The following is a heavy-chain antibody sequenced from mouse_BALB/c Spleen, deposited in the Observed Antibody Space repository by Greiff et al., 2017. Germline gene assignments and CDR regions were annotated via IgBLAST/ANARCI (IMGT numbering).Heavy chain of an antibody. D-gene: IGHD2-10*02. V-gene: IGHV14-3*02. CDR3: ARDEYGNYYYYAMDY. CDR2: IDPANGNT. Sequence: EVKLQESGAELVKPGASVKLSCTASGFNIKDTYMHWVKQRPEQGLEWIGRIDPANGNTKYDPKFQGKATITADTSSNTAYLQLSSLTSEDTAVYYCARDEYGNYYYYAMDYWGQGTSVTVSS. J-gene: IGHJ4*01. CDR1: GFNIKDTY.